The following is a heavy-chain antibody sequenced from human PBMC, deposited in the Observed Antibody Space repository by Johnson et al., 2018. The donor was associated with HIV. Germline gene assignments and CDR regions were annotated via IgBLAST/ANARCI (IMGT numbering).Heavy chain of an antibody. CDR3: ARLSEHIVVVTAWADAFDI. D-gene: IGHD2-21*02. Sequence: QMLLVESGGGVVQPGRSLRLSCTASGFTFSTYAMHWVRQAPGKGLEWVAVISYDGSNKYYADSVKGRFTIPRDNSKNSLYLQMNSLRAEDTAVYYCARLSEHIVVVTAWADAFDIWGQGTMVTVSS. V-gene: IGHV3-30-3*01. CDR1: GFTFSTYA. CDR2: ISYDGSNK. J-gene: IGHJ3*02.